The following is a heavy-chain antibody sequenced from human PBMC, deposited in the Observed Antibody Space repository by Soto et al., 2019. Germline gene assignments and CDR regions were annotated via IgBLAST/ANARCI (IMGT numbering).Heavy chain of an antibody. CDR2: INAGNGNT. CDR1: GYTFTSYA. J-gene: IGHJ4*02. Sequence: ASVKVSCKASGYTFTSYAMHWVRQAPGQRLEWMGWINAGNGNTKYSQKFQGRVTITRDTSASTAYMELSSLRSEDTAVYYCARDFLSRVTYYYDSSGPGLDYWGQGTLVTVS. D-gene: IGHD3-22*01. CDR3: ARDFLSRVTYYYDSSGPGLDY. V-gene: IGHV1-3*01.